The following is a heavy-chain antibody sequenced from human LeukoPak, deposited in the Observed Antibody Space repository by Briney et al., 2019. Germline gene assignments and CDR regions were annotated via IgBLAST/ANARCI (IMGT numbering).Heavy chain of an antibody. J-gene: IGHJ4*02. Sequence: SETLSLTCTVSGGSISSGSYYWSWIRQPAGKGLEWIGRIYTSGSTNYNPSLKSRVTISVDTSKNQFSLKLSSVTAADTAVYYCARSGVRWIQLWSDYWGQGTLVTVSS. V-gene: IGHV4-61*02. D-gene: IGHD5-18*01. CDR1: GGSISSGSYY. CDR2: IYTSGST. CDR3: ARSGVRWIQLWSDY.